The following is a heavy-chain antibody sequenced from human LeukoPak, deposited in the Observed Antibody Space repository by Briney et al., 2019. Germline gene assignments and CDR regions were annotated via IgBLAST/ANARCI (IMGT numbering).Heavy chain of an antibody. V-gene: IGHV3-66*01. J-gene: IGHJ5*02. CDR3: ARVKVGITYWFDP. CDR1: GFTVNYNY. Sequence: HPGGSLRLSCTASGFTVNYNYMSWVRQAPGKGLEWVSVIYSGGSTYYADSVKGRFTISRDDSKNTVYLQMNSLRVEDTAVYYCARVKVGITYWFDPWGQGTLVAVSS. D-gene: IGHD1-7*01. CDR2: IYSGGST.